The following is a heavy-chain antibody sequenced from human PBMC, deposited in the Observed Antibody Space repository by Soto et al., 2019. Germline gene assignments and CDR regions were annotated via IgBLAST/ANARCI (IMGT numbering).Heavy chain of an antibody. D-gene: IGHD3-9*01. Sequence: QVQLVQSGGEMRKPGASVKVSCKASGYTFTNFGISWVRQAPGQWFEWVGWISGYNGDTNYAPKFRGRVIRTKDTSTATAYMELTTLTSDDTAVYYWARDYDIWGEDWFVPWGQGTLVTVSS. CDR3: ARDYDIWGEDWFVP. CDR1: GYTFTNFG. CDR2: ISGYNGDT. J-gene: IGHJ5*02. V-gene: IGHV1-18*01.